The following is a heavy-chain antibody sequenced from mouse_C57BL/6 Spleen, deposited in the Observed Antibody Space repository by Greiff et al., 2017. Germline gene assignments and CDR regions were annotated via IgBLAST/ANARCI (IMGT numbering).Heavy chain of an antibody. CDR1: GYTFTSYW. CDR2: IDPSDSYT. Sequence: QVQLQQPGAELVLPGASVKLSCKASGYTFTSYWMHWVKQRPGQGLEWIGEIDPSDSYTNYNQKFKGKSTLTVDKSSSTAYMQISSLTSEDSAVYYCARHDYYGSSSYWYFDGWGTGTTVTVSS. V-gene: IGHV1-69*01. D-gene: IGHD1-1*01. J-gene: IGHJ1*03. CDR3: ARHDYYGSSSYWYFDG.